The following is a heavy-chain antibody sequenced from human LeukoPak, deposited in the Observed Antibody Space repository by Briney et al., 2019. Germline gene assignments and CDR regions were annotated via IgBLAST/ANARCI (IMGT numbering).Heavy chain of an antibody. Sequence: ASVKVSCKASGYTFTGYYMHWVRQAPGQGLEWMGQINPNSGGTNYAQKFQGRVTMTRDTSISTAYMELSRLRSDDTAVYYCARVRIAAAGTSNYWGQGTLVTVSS. J-gene: IGHJ4*02. CDR2: INPNSGGT. D-gene: IGHD6-13*01. V-gene: IGHV1-2*06. CDR1: GYTFTGYY. CDR3: ARVRIAAAGTSNY.